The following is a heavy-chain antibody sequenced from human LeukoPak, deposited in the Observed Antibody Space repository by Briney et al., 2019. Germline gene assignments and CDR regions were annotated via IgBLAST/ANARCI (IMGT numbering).Heavy chain of an antibody. J-gene: IGHJ4*02. D-gene: IGHD3-10*01. V-gene: IGHV5-51*01. Sequence: GESLKISCKGSGYTFTSYWIGWVRQMPGKGLEWMGIIYPGDSDTRYSPSFQGQVTISADKSISTAYLQWSSLKASDTAMYYCARHDFSGDGSGSYGYDYWGQGTLVTVSS. CDR3: ARHDFSGDGSGSYGYDY. CDR1: GYTFTSYW. CDR2: IYPGDSDT.